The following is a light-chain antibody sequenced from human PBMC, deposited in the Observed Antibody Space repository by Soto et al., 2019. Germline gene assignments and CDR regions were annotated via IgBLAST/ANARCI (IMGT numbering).Light chain of an antibody. CDR2: RND. J-gene: IGLJ3*02. Sequence: QSVVTQAPSASGTPGQRVTISCSGSSSNIGSNTVNWYQQLPGTAPKVLIYRNDQRPSGVPDRFSASQSGTSASLAISGLQSEDEADYYCAVWDASLNVWVFGGGTKVTVL. CDR3: AVWDASLNVWV. CDR1: SSNIGSNT. V-gene: IGLV1-44*01.